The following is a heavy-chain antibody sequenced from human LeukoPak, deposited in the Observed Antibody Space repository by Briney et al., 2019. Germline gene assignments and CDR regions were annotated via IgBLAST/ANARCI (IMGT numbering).Heavy chain of an antibody. CDR1: GFTIGPYA. CDR3: ATWAFYHNLDV. CDR2: VKADGSGT. V-gene: IGHV3-43*02. Sequence: GGSLRLSCAASGFTIGPYAMYWVRQGPGRGLEWVSVVKADGSGTFYADSVRGRFTTSRDNSKNSLYLQMNSLTSEDTALYYCATWAFYHNLDVWGQGTTVIVSS. J-gene: IGHJ6*02. D-gene: IGHD2/OR15-2a*01.